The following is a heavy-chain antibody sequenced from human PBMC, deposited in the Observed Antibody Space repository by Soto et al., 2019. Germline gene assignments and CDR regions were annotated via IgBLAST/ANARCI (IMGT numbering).Heavy chain of an antibody. CDR3: ARGGDYSNYHTPYYFDY. CDR2: IYYSGST. Sequence: SETLSLTCTVSGGSISSYYWSWIRQPPGKGLEWIGYIYYSGSTNYNPSRKSRVTISVDTSKNQFSLKLSSVTAADTAVYYCARGGDYSNYHTPYYFDYWGQGTLVTVSS. V-gene: IGHV4-59*01. J-gene: IGHJ4*02. CDR1: GGSISSYY. D-gene: IGHD4-4*01.